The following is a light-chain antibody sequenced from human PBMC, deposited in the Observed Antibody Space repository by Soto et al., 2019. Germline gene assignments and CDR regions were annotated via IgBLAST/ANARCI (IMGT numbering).Light chain of an antibody. CDR1: SSDVGGYNF. J-gene: IGLJ1*01. V-gene: IGLV2-8*01. Sequence: QSALTQPPSASGSPGQSVTISCTGTSSDVGGYNFVSWYQQHPGKAPKLLIYEVTKRPSGVPERFSGSKSGNTASLTVSGLQADDEADYYCASNAGDYTFVFGTATKLTVL. CDR3: ASNAGDYTFV. CDR2: EVT.